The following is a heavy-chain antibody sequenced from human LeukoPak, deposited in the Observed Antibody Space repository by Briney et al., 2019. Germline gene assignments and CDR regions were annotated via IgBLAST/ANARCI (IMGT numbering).Heavy chain of an antibody. D-gene: IGHD3-16*01. CDR3: ARETSQKGAHYMDV. V-gene: IGHV4-59*01. CDR2: IYYRGNT. Sequence: PSETLSLTCSVSGGSISSYYWFWIRQPPGKGLQWIGYIYYRGNTNYNPSLKSRVTISVDTSKNQFSLKLSSVTAADTAVYYCARETSQKGAHYMDVWGKGTTITISS. J-gene: IGHJ6*03. CDR1: GGSISSYY.